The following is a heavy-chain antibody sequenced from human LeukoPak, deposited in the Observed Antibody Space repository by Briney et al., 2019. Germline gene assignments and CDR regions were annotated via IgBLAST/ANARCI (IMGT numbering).Heavy chain of an antibody. D-gene: IGHD5-24*01. CDR2: ISSSSTI. CDR3: ARPRDGYNLVAFDI. V-gene: IGHV3-69-1*01. CDR1: GFTSSTYS. Sequence: GGSLRLSPAASGFTSSTYSINWVPQALGKGLGWVSGISSSSTIYYANSAKGRFTISRDNAKNTLYLQMNSLRAEDTAVYYCARPRDGYNLVAFDIWGQGTMVSVSS. J-gene: IGHJ3*02.